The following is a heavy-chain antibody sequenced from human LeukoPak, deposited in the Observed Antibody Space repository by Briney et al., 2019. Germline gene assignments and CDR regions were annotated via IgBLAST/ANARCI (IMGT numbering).Heavy chain of an antibody. Sequence: GGSLRHSCAASGFTFGDYYMSWIRQAPGKGLEWLSYISASGRTIYYADSVKGRFTISRDNAKKSLYLQMNSLRAEDTAVYYCAKVESHIVVVVAAPIDYWGQGTLVTVSS. J-gene: IGHJ4*02. CDR3: AKVESHIVVVVAAPIDY. D-gene: IGHD2-15*01. CDR2: ISASGRTI. V-gene: IGHV3-11*01. CDR1: GFTFGDYY.